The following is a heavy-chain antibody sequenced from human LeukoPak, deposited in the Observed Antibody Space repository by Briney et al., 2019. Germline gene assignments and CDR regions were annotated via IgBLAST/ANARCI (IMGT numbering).Heavy chain of an antibody. J-gene: IGHJ6*02. V-gene: IGHV3-30-3*01. CDR2: ISYDGSNK. Sequence: GGSLRLSCAASGFTFSSYAMHWVRQAPGKGLEWVAVISYDGSNKYYADSVKGRFTISRDNSKNTLYLQMNSLRAEDTAVCYCAREAGGFYRAYYYYGMDVWGQGTTVTVSS. D-gene: IGHD2/OR15-2a*01. CDR1: GFTFSSYA. CDR3: AREAGGFYRAYYYYGMDV.